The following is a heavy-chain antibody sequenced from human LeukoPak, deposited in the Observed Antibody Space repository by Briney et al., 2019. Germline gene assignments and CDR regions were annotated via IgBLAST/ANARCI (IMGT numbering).Heavy chain of an antibody. J-gene: IGHJ4*02. D-gene: IGHD2-2*02. CDR2: ISSSGSTI. CDR3: AVHLVPAAIDYIDY. Sequence: GGSLRLSCAPSVFTFSSYKMNWVRQAPGKGLEWVSYISSSGSTIYYADSVKGRFTTSRDNAKNSLYLQMNSLRAEDTAVYYCAVHLVPAAIDYIDYWGQGTLVTVSS. CDR1: VFTFSSYK. V-gene: IGHV3-48*03.